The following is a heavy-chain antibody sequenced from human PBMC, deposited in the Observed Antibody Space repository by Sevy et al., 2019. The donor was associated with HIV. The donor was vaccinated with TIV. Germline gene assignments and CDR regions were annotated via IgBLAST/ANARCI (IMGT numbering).Heavy chain of an antibody. CDR1: GFTFSTYE. CDR2: ISCSGSTI. V-gene: IGHV3-48*03. Sequence: GGSLRLSCAASGFTFSTYEMNWVRQAPGKGLEWVSYISCSGSTIYYADSVKGRFTISRDNAKNSLYLQMNSLRAEDTAVYYCARRYCSSTSCLIHYWGQGTLVTVSS. J-gene: IGHJ4*02. CDR3: ARRYCSSTSCLIHY. D-gene: IGHD2-2*01.